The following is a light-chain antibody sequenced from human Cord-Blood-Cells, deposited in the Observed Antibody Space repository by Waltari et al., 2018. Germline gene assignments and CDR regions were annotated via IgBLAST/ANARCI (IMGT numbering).Light chain of an antibody. Sequence: DIVMTQSPDSLAVSLGERATINCQSSQSVLYSSNNKNYLAWYQQKPGQHPKLLIYWASTRESGVPDRFSGSGSGTDFTLTISSLQAEDVAVYYCQQYYSTPRTFGQGTKVEIK. CDR1: QSVLYSSNNKNY. J-gene: IGKJ1*01. CDR3: QQYYSTPRT. CDR2: WAS. V-gene: IGKV4-1*01.